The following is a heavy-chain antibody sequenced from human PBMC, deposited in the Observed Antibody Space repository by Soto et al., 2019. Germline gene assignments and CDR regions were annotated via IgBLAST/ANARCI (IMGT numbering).Heavy chain of an antibody. CDR2: INHSGST. CDR1: GWSFSGYY. D-gene: IGHD2-21*02. CDR3: ARGGGIVVVTAPYDH. Sequence: SETLSLTCAFYGWSFSGYYWSWIRQPPGKGLEWIGEINHSGSTNYNPSLKSRVTISVDTSKNQFSLKLSSVTAADTAVYYCARGGGIVVVTAPYDHWGQGTLVTVS. J-gene: IGHJ4*02. V-gene: IGHV4-34*01.